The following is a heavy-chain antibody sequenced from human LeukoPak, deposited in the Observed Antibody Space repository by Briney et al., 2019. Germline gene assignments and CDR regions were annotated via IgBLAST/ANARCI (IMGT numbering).Heavy chain of an antibody. V-gene: IGHV4-39*07. D-gene: IGHD4-17*01. CDR1: GGSISSSSYY. CDR3: ARESRDYATFDY. Sequence: SETLSLTCTVSGGSISSSSYYWGWIRQPPGKGLEWIGSIYYSGSTYYNPSLKSRVTISVDRSKNQFSLKLSSVTAADTAVYYCARESRDYATFDYWGQGTLVTVSS. CDR2: IYYSGST. J-gene: IGHJ4*02.